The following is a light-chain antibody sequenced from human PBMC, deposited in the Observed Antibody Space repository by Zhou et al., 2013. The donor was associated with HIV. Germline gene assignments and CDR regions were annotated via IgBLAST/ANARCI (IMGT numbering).Light chain of an antibody. CDR1: HDISNS. CDR2: AAS. J-gene: IGKJ2*01. CDR3: QHYYTLPYT. V-gene: IGKV1-NL1*01. Sequence: DIQMTQSPSSLSASVGDKVTITCRASHDISNSLAWYQQRLGEAPRLLVYAASTVQSGVPSRFTASGSGTDYSLTITTVHLEDFATYFCQHYYTLPYTFGRGTEVGDQ.